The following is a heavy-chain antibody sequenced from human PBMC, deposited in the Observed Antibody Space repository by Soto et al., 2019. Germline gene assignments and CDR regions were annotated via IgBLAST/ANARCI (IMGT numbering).Heavy chain of an antibody. D-gene: IGHD6-13*01. V-gene: IGHV3-30-3*01. J-gene: IGHJ4*02. CDR2: ISYDGSNK. CDR1: GFTFSSYA. CDR3: ASHHRSSSWYEDY. Sequence: QVQLVESGGRMVQPGRSLRLSRAASGFTFSSYAMHWVRQAPGKGLEWVAVISYDGSNKYYADSVKGRFTISRDNSKNTLYLQMNSQRAEDTAVYYCASHHRSSSWYEDYWGQGTLVTVSS.